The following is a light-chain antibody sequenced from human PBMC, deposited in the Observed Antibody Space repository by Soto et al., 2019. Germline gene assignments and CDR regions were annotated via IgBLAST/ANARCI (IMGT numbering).Light chain of an antibody. CDR3: AAWDDSLNGGV. J-gene: IGLJ3*02. CDR1: SSNIGSNT. Sequence: QSVLTQAPSASGTPGQRVTISCSGSSSNIGSNTVTWYQQVPGTAPKLLIYSNDQRPSGVPDRFSGSKSGTSASLAIAGLQSEDAADYYCAAWDDSLNGGVFGGGTKVTVL. V-gene: IGLV1-44*01. CDR2: SND.